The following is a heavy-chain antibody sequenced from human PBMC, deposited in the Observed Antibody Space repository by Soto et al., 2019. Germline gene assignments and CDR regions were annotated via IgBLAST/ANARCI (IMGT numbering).Heavy chain of an antibody. CDR3: ARGIEQLVDP. CDR2: IYYSGST. Sequence: SETLSLTCTVSGGSISSYYWSWIRQPPGKGLEWIGYIYYSGSTNYNPSLKSRVTISVDTSKNQFSLKLSSVTVADTAVYYCARGIEQLVDPWGQGTLVTVSS. V-gene: IGHV4-59*01. CDR1: GGSISSYY. J-gene: IGHJ5*02. D-gene: IGHD6-6*01.